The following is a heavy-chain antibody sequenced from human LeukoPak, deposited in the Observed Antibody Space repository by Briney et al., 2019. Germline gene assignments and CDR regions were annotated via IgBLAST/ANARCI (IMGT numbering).Heavy chain of an antibody. V-gene: IGHV4-39*01. J-gene: IGHJ3*02. D-gene: IGHD3-22*01. Sequence: SETLSLTCTVSGGSISSYYWGWIRQPPGKGLEWIGSIYYSGSTYYNPSLKSRVTISVDTSKNQFSLKLSSVTAADTAVYYCARNYYYDSSGYYRSAFDIWGQGTMVTVSS. CDR3: ARNYYYDSSGYYRSAFDI. CDR2: IYYSGST. CDR1: GGSISSYY.